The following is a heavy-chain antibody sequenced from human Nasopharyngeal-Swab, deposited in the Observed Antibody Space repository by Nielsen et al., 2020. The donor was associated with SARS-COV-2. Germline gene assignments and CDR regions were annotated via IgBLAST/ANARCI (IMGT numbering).Heavy chain of an antibody. Sequence: GESLKISCAASGFTFSSYAMSWVRQAPGKGLEWVSAISGSGGSTYYADSVKGRFTISRDNARDLLYLQMNSLRAEDTAVYFCARYCSTTSCPRGFDYWGQGTLVTVSS. CDR2: ISGSGGST. V-gene: IGHV3-23*01. D-gene: IGHD2-2*01. CDR3: ARYCSTTSCPRGFDY. CDR1: GFTFSSYA. J-gene: IGHJ4*02.